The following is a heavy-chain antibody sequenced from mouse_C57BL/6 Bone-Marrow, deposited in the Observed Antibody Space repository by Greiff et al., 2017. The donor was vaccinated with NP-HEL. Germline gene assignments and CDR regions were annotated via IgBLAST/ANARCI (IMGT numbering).Heavy chain of an antibody. V-gene: IGHV7-3*01. CDR3: ARPQLGRGYFDY. D-gene: IGHD4-1*02. Sequence: EVQVVESGGGLVQPGGSLSLSCAASGFTFTDYYMSWVRQPPGKALEWLGFIRNKANGYTTEYSASVKGRFTISRDNSQSILYLQMNALRAEDSATYYCARPQLGRGYFDYWGQGTTLTVSS. CDR1: GFTFTDYY. CDR2: IRNKANGYTT. J-gene: IGHJ2*01.